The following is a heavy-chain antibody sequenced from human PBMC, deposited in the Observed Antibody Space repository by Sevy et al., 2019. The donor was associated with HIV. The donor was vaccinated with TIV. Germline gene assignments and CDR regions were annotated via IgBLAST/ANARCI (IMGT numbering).Heavy chain of an antibody. Sequence: GGSLRLSCAASGFAFSDHYVDWVRQAPGTGLEWVGRIRNRPNRYTTEYAASVEGRFTISRDDSRHSLYLQMNSLKTEDSAVYYCVRGPNCGVGGCQQISPYCLDVWGKRATVTVSS. J-gene: IGHJ6*03. D-gene: IGHD2-21*01. CDR1: GFAFSDHY. CDR3: VRGPNCGVGGCQQISPYCLDV. CDR2: IRNRPNRYTT. V-gene: IGHV3-72*01.